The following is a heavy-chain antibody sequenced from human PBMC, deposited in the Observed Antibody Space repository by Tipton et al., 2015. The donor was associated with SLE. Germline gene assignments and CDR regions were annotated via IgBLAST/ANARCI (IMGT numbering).Heavy chain of an antibody. CDR2: IYRSGTA. J-gene: IGHJ5*01. V-gene: IGHV4-39*07. CDR3: AAMYGDARTNWFDS. CDR1: GGSINNSGFY. D-gene: IGHD4-17*01. Sequence: GLVKPSETLSPTCTVSGGSINNSGFYWGWVRQSPGKGLEWIGSIYRSGTAYYNPSLKSRVTMSVDTSKNQFSLKLNSVTAADTALYYCAAMYGDARTNWFDSWGQGTLVTVSS.